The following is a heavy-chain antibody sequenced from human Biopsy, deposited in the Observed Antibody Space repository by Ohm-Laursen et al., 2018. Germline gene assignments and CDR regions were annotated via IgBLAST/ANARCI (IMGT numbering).Heavy chain of an antibody. CDR3: ARHRGGMPSSGNWFDH. V-gene: IGHV4-59*08. Sequence: SETLSLTCSVSGYSMSTYYWSWIRQPPGKGLEWIGYIYYSGSTNYNPSLKSRVTISVDMSKNQFSLKLTSVAAADTAVYYCARHRGGMPSSGNWFDHWGQGTLVTASS. CDR1: GYSMSTYY. CDR2: IYYSGST. J-gene: IGHJ5*02. D-gene: IGHD2-2*01.